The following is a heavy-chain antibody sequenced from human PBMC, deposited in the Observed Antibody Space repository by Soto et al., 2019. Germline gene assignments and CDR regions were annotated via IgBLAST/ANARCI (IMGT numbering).Heavy chain of an antibody. CDR2: INYSGST. CDR3: ARHTTGLGFGDGPDH. V-gene: IGHV4-39*01. D-gene: IGHD3-10*01. J-gene: IGHJ4*02. CDR1: GASISSTSNY. Sequence: QPQLQESGPGLVKPSETLSLTCTVSGASISSTSNYWGWIRQPPGKGLEWIGSINYSGSTYYNQSLESRLPISIDTSKTQFSLKLGAVAAADTAVYYCARHTTGLGFGDGPDHWGQGTLVTVSS.